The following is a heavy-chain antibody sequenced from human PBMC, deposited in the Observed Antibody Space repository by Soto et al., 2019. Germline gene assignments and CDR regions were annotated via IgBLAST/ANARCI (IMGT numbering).Heavy chain of an antibody. J-gene: IGHJ4*02. D-gene: IGHD3-22*01. CDR1: GGSISSGGYY. CDR2: IYYSGGT. V-gene: IGHV4-31*03. CDR3: ARATRGPGYYDSSAYDY. Sequence: SETLSLTCTVSGGSISSGGYYWSWIRQHPGKGLEWIGYIYYSGGTYYNPSLKSRVTISVDTSKNQFSLKLSSVTAADTAVYYCARATRGPGYYDSSAYDYWGQGTLVTVSS.